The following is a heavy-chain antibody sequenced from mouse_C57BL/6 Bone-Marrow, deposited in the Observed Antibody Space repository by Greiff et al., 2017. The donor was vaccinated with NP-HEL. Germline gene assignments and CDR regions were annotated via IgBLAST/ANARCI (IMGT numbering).Heavy chain of an antibody. CDR3: ARPYYGYDPYGYFDV. J-gene: IGHJ1*03. Sequence: QVQLQQPGAELVKPGASVKMSCKASGYTFTSYWITWVKQRPGQGLEWIGDIYPGSGSTNYNEKFKSKATLTVDTSSSTAYMRLSSLTSEDSAVYYWARPYYGYDPYGYFDVWGTGTTVTVSS. CDR1: GYTFTSYW. D-gene: IGHD2-9*01. V-gene: IGHV1-55*01. CDR2: IYPGSGST.